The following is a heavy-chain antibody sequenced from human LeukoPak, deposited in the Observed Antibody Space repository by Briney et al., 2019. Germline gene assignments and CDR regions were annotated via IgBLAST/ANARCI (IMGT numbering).Heavy chain of an antibody. CDR3: ARTRWAFGVVIKNYYYMDV. CDR2: IYHSGST. Sequence: SETLSLTCTVSGYSISSGYYWGWIRQPPGKGLEWIGSIYHSGSTYYNPSLKSRVTISVDTSKNQFSLKLSSVTAADTAVYYCARTRWAFGVVIKNYYYMDVWGKGTTVTVSS. J-gene: IGHJ6*03. CDR1: GYSISSGYY. D-gene: IGHD3-3*01. V-gene: IGHV4-38-2*02.